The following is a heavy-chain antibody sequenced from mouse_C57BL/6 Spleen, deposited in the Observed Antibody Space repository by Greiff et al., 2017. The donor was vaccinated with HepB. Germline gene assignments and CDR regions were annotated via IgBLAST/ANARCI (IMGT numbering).Heavy chain of an antibody. V-gene: IGHV1-76*01. CDR2: IYPGSGNT. Sequence: VKLMESGAELVRPGASVKLSCKASGYTFTDYYINWVKQRPGQGLEWIARIYPGSGNTYYNEKFKGKATLTAEKSSSTAYMQLSSLTSEDSAVYFCARGTTVPYYAMDYWGQGTSVTVSS. CDR3: ARGTTVPYYAMDY. CDR1: GYTFTDYY. D-gene: IGHD1-1*01. J-gene: IGHJ4*01.